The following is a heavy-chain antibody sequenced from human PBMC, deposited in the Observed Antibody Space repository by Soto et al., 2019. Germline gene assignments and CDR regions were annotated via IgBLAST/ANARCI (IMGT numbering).Heavy chain of an antibody. D-gene: IGHD3-10*01. J-gene: IGHJ5*02. CDR2: IYYSGST. CDR1: GFSISSYY. Sequence: ETLSLTCTVSGFSISSYYWIWLRPPPGKELEWIRYIYYSGSTNYSPSLKSRVTISVDTSKNLFSLKLSSVTAADTVVYYCARHDYYYGSGSYYYARFDPWGQGTLVTVSS. V-gene: IGHV4-59*08. CDR3: ARHDYYYGSGSYYYARFDP.